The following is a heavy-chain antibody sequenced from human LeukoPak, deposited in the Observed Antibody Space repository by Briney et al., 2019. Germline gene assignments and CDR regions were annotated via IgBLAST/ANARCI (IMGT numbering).Heavy chain of an antibody. V-gene: IGHV4-61*01. J-gene: IGHJ4*02. D-gene: IGHD6-19*01. CDR1: GGSVSSGSYY. Sequence: SETLSLTCTVPGGSVSSGSYYWSWIRQPPGKGLEWIGYIYYSGSTNYNPSLKSRVTISVDTSKNQFSLKLSSVTAADTAVYYCARGIAVAGSPPFEDYWGQGTLVTVSS. CDR2: IYYSGST. CDR3: ARGIAVAGSPPFEDY.